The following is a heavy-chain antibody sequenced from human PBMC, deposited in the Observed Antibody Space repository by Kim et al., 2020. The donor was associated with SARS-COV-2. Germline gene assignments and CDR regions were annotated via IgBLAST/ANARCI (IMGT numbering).Heavy chain of an antibody. D-gene: IGHD5-12*01. Sequence: GGSLRLSCAASGFTFSSYAMHWVRQAPGKGLEWVAVISYDGSNKYYADSVKGRFTISRDNSKNTLYLQMNSLRAEDTAVYYCAELSGGWLRSDYYYGMDVWGQGTTVTVSS. CDR3: AELSGGWLRSDYYYGMDV. CDR2: ISYDGSNK. J-gene: IGHJ6*02. CDR1: GFTFSSYA. V-gene: IGHV3-30*04.